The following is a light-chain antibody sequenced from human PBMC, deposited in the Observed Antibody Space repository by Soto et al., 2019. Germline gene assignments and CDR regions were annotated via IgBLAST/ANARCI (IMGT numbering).Light chain of an antibody. J-gene: IGKJ1*01. CDR2: DAS. CDR1: PRISGY. CDR3: QQYNDWPPWT. Sequence: IVLTQSPATLPLSAGERGTLSCRASPRISGYLGWYQQKPGQAPRLLIYDASNRATGIPVRFSGSGSGTDFTLTINSLQSEDFAVYYCQQYNDWPPWTFGQGTKVDI. V-gene: IGKV3-11*01.